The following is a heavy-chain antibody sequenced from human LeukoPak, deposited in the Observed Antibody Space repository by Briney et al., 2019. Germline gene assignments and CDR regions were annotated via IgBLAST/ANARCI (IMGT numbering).Heavy chain of an antibody. V-gene: IGHV3-23*01. CDR3: ARDKSRWQVFDY. CDR1: GFTFSSYA. D-gene: IGHD5-24*01. Sequence: GGSLRLSCAASGFTFSSYAMSWVRQAPGKGLEWVSAISGSGGSTYYADSVKGRFTISRDNSKNTLYLQMNSLRAEDTAVYYCARDKSRWQVFDYRGQGNLVTVSS. J-gene: IGHJ4*02. CDR2: ISGSGGST.